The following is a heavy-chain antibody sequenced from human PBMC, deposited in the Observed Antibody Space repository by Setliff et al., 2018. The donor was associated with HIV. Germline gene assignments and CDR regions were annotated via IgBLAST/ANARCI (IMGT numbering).Heavy chain of an antibody. D-gene: IGHD3-16*01. J-gene: IGHJ6*02. Sequence: GGSLRLSCAASGFTFEDYGMSWVRQVPGKGLEWVSGISWSGGNTYYADSVKGRFTISRDNSKNTLYFQMNSLRAEDTAVYYCAREEGGLYGMDVWGQGTTVTVS. CDR2: ISWSGGNT. CDR1: GFTFEDYG. CDR3: AREEGGLYGMDV. V-gene: IGHV3-20*04.